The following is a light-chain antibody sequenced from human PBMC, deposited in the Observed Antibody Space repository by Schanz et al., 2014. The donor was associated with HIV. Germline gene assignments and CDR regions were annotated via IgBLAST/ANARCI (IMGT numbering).Light chain of an antibody. J-gene: IGLJ2*01. CDR2: SDA. CDR3: ASWDSSLRAGYVI. CDR1: SSNIGSNT. V-gene: IGLV1-44*01. Sequence: QSVLTQPPSASGTPGQTVTISCSGSSSNIGSNTVHWYQQLPGTAPKLLFYSDAERPSGVPDRFSASKSATSASLGISGLQSEDEADYYCASWDSSLRAGYVIFGGGTKLTVL.